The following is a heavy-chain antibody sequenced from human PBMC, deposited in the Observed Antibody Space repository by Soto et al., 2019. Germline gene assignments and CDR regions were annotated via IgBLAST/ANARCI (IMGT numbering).Heavy chain of an antibody. J-gene: IGHJ4*02. CDR2: ISAYNHYT. D-gene: IGHD1-26*01. CDR1: GYTFSTYG. Sequence: QVGLVQSGPEVRKPGASVNVSCKASGYTFSTYGLTWARQAPRQGLEWMGWISAYNHYTNYAQKFQGRVTMTTDTSTKTSYMELRSLRSGATAMYLCARVRPTREVPYPFEYWGQGALVTVSS. V-gene: IGHV1-18*01. CDR3: ARVRPTREVPYPFEY.